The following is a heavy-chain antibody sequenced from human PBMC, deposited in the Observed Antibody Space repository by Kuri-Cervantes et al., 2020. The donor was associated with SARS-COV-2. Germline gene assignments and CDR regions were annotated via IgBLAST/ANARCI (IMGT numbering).Heavy chain of an antibody. CDR2: IKNKTVGGTT. V-gene: IGHV3-15*07. CDR1: GFTFSNAW. Sequence: ESLRLSCAASGFTFSNAWMNWVRQAPGKGLEWVGRIKNKTVGGTTDYAAPVKGRVTISRHDSINTLYLQRNSLKTEDTPVYYCTTASYSWNDVRETYYYYGMDVWGQGTTVTVSS. D-gene: IGHD1-1*01. CDR3: TTASYSWNDVRETYYYYGMDV. J-gene: IGHJ6*02.